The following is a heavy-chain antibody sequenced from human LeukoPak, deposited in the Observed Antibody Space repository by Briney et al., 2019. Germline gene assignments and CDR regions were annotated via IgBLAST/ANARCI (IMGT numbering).Heavy chain of an antibody. CDR1: EFTFSSYW. CDR3: ARDRAQYYDFWSGFSYYMDV. J-gene: IGHJ6*03. V-gene: IGHV3-7*01. Sequence: GGSLRLSCAASEFTFSSYWMSWVRQAPGKGLEWVANINQDGTDKYYVESVKGRFTISRDNAKNSLYLQMNSLRAEDTAVYYCARDRAQYYDFWSGFSYYMDVWGKGTTVTVSS. CDR2: INQDGTDK. D-gene: IGHD3-3*01.